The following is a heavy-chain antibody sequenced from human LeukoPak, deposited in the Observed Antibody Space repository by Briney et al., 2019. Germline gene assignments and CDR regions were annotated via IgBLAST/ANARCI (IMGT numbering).Heavy chain of an antibody. D-gene: IGHD2-21*02. J-gene: IGHJ4*02. Sequence: GSLRLSCAASEITFSSYAMRWVREAAHRGLDLVAFIRNDGSIKYYADSVKGRFTISRDNFKNTLYLQMNSLRNEDTAVYYCARGDCSGDCYHPLYYWGQGSLVTVSS. CDR1: EITFSSYA. CDR2: IRNDGSIK. CDR3: ARGDCSGDCYHPLYY. V-gene: IGHV3-30*02.